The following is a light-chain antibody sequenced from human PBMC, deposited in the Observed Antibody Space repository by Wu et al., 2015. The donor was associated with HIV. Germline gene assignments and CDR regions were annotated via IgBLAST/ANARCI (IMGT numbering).Light chain of an antibody. Sequence: TLXCRASQSVASFLAWYQQKPGQAPRLLIYDASNRATGIPARFSGSGSGTDFTLTISSLEPEDFAVYYCQQRRYWPLYTFGQGTKLEIK. CDR1: QSVASF. V-gene: IGKV3-11*01. J-gene: IGKJ2*01. CDR3: QQRRYWPLYT. CDR2: DAS.